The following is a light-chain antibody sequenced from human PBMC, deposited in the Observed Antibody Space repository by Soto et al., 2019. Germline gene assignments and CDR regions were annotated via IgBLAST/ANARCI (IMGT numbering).Light chain of an antibody. CDR2: GAS. Sequence: EIVLTQSPGTLSLSVGERATLSCRASQSVSSSYLAWYQQKPGQAPRLLIYGASSRATGIPDRFSGSGSGTDFTLTISRLEPEDFAVYYCQQYGRTFGQGTKVEIK. CDR3: QQYGRT. J-gene: IGKJ1*01. CDR1: QSVSSSY. V-gene: IGKV3-20*01.